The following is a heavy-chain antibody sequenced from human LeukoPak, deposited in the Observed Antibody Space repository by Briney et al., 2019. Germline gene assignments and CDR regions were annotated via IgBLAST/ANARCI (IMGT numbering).Heavy chain of an antibody. V-gene: IGHV4-59*08. CDR3: ARSIVVAGYVSDYYYYGMDV. CDR1: GGSISSHY. Sequence: SETLSLTCTVSGGSISSHYWSWIRQPPGKGLEWIGYMYYSGSTTYNPSLKTRVTISVDTSKKNFSLRLSSVTAADTAVYYCARSIVVAGYVSDYYYYGMDVWGQGTTVTVSS. D-gene: IGHD6-19*01. J-gene: IGHJ6*02. CDR2: MYYSGST.